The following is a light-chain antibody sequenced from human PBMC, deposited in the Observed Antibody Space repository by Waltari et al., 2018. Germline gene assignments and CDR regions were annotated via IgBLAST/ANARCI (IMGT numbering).Light chain of an antibody. Sequence: QSALTQPASVSGSPGQSITISCTGASSDVGFYNYVSWYQQHPGKVPKLMICEVSNRPSGVPKRFPGSKSGNTASLTISGLQAEDEADYYCSSYTSSSTLVFGTGTKVTVL. CDR1: SSDVGFYNY. CDR2: EVS. CDR3: SSYTSSSTLV. J-gene: IGLJ1*01. V-gene: IGLV2-14*01.